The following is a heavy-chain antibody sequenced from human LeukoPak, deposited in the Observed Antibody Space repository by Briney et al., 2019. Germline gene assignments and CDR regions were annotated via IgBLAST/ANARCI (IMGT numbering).Heavy chain of an antibody. CDR3: TKDAGPVYDWFVP. D-gene: IGHD5/OR15-5a*01. CDR2: INDNSRNT. V-gene: IGHV3-23*01. J-gene: IGHJ5*02. Sequence: AESLTLSCAASGFSFSRSRMAWFRQIPGKGLDWVSTINDNSRNTHYADSVKARFTISRDNSKNTLYLEMHSLRVEDTALYYCTKDAGPVYDWFVPWGPGTRVTVSS. CDR1: GFSFSRSR.